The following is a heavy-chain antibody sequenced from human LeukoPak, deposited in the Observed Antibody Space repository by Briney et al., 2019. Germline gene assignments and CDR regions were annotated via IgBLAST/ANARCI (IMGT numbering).Heavy chain of an antibody. J-gene: IGHJ3*02. V-gene: IGHV3-9*03. CDR2: ISWNSGSI. CDR3: AKAYGSGGLDAFDI. D-gene: IGHD2-15*01. CDR1: GFTFDDYA. Sequence: GGSLRLSCAASGFTFDDYAMHWVRQAPGKGLEWVSGISWNSGSIGYADSVKGRFTISRDNAKNSLYLQMNSLRAEDMALYYCAKAYGSGGLDAFDIWGQGTMVTVSS.